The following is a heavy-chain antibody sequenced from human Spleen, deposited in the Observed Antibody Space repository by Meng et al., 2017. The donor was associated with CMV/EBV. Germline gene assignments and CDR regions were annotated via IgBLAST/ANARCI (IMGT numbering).Heavy chain of an antibody. Sequence: ASVKVSCKVSGYTLTELSMHWVRQAPGQGLEWMGIINPSGGSTTYAQRFQGRVTMTRETSTSTVYMELSSLRSEDTAVYYCATKSLAVWGQGTLVTVSS. CDR1: GYTLTELS. CDR3: ATKSLAV. V-gene: IGHV1-46*01. CDR2: INPSGGST. D-gene: IGHD6-19*01. J-gene: IGHJ4*02.